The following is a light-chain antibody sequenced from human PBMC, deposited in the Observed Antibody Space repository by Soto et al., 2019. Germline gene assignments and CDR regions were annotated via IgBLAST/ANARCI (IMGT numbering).Light chain of an antibody. CDR2: KVS. J-gene: IGKJ5*01. Sequence: DVVMTRAPLSLPVTLGQPASISCRSNQSLVHSEGIAYFSWFQQRPGRSPRRLIYKVSNRGSGVPARFSGSGSGTDFALKISRVGAEDVGVYYCMQGTHWPITFGQGTRLEIK. CDR3: MQGTHWPIT. CDR1: QSLVHSEGIAY. V-gene: IGKV2-30*02.